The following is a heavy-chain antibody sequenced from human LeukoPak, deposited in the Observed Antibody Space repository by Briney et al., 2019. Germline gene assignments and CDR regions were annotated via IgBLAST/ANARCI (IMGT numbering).Heavy chain of an antibody. CDR2: ISSSGSTI. J-gene: IGHJ4*02. D-gene: IGHD2-2*01. CDR1: GFTFSSYE. CDR3: ASLTSIVVVPADDY. V-gene: IGHV3-48*03. Sequence: GGSLRLSCAASGFTFSSYEMNWVRQAPGKGLEWVSYISSSGSTIYYADSEKGRFTISRDNAKNSLYLQMNSLRAEDTAVYYCASLTSIVVVPADDYWGQGTLVTVSS.